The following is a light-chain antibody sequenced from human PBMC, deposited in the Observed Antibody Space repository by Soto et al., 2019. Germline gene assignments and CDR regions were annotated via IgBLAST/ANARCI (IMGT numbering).Light chain of an antibody. CDR3: QQANSFPLT. V-gene: IGKV1-12*01. Sequence: DIPMTQSPSSVSASVGDRVTITCRASRGISSWLGWYQHKAGKAPKLLLYSASSLQSGVSSRFSGSGSGTDFTLTISSLQPEDSATYYCQQANSFPLTFGGGTKVEIK. CDR1: RGISSW. CDR2: SAS. J-gene: IGKJ4*01.